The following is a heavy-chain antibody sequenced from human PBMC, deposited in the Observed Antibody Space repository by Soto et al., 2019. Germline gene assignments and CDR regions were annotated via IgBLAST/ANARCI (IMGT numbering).Heavy chain of an antibody. J-gene: IGHJ3*02. Sequence: EVQLLESGGGLVQPGGSLRLSCAASGFTFSSYAMSWVRQAPGKGLEWVSAISGSGGSTYYADSVKGRFTISRDNSKKTLYLQRNSLRAEDTAVYYCAKDGDSSGWYSGGGYAFDIWGQGTMVTVSS. CDR1: GFTFSSYA. D-gene: IGHD6-19*01. CDR2: ISGSGGST. V-gene: IGHV3-23*01. CDR3: AKDGDSSGWYSGGGYAFDI.